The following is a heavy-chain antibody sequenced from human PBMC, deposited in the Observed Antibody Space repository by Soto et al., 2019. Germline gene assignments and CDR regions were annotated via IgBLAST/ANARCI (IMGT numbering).Heavy chain of an antibody. CDR1: GFTFSSYG. D-gene: IGHD6-13*01. CDR3: AKDIYKGAAGTLLDY. V-gene: IGHV3-30*18. CDR2: ISYDGSNN. J-gene: IGHJ4*02. Sequence: QVQLVESGGGVVQPGRSLRLSCAASGFTFSSYGMHWVRQAPGKGLEWVAVISYDGSNNYYADYGKGRFTISRDNSKNTLYLEMDSLRAEDTAVYYCAKDIYKGAAGTLLDYWGQGTLVTVSS.